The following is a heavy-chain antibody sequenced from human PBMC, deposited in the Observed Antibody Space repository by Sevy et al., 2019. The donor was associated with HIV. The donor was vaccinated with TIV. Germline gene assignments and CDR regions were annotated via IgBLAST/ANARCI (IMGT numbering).Heavy chain of an antibody. D-gene: IGHD2-15*01. CDR1: GFAFSDYA. CDR2: ISYAGDNK. J-gene: IGHJ6*02. CDR3: AKAHADCSGGTCHTAHYYYDMDV. Sequence: GGSLRLSCAASGFAFSDYAMHWVRQAPGKGLEWVAAISYAGDNKYFADSVKGRFTVSKDNSKNTLYLEMNGLRAEDTAVYYCAKAHADCSGGTCHTAHYYYDMDVWGRGATVTVSS. V-gene: IGHV3-30*18.